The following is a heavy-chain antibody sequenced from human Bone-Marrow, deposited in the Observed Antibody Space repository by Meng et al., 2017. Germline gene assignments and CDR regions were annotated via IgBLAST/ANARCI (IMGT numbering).Heavy chain of an antibody. Sequence: QLQLQESGSGLVKPSQTLSLTCGVSGGSISSGGFSWTWIRQPPGKGLEWLGYIYHTGNTYYNPSLKSRVTMSVDRPKRQFSLRMSSETVADTAVYYCAAGYYILEYWGQGALVTVSS. CDR1: GGSISSGGFS. V-gene: IGHV4-30-2*01. J-gene: IGHJ4*02. CDR2: IYHTGNT. CDR3: AAGYYILEY. D-gene: IGHD3-22*01.